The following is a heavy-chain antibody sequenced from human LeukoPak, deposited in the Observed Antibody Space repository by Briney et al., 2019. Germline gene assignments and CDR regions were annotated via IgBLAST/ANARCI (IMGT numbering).Heavy chain of an antibody. CDR3: ARGLGVRGVILTYFDS. J-gene: IGHJ4*02. CDR1: GGSISSYF. D-gene: IGHD3-10*01. CDR2: IYYSGST. Sequence: SETLSLTCTLSGGSISSYFWSWIRQPPGKKLEWIGYIYYSGSTNYNPSLKSRVTISVDTSKNQFSLKLSSVTAADTAVYYCARGLGVRGVILTYFDSWGQGTLVTVSS. V-gene: IGHV4-59*12.